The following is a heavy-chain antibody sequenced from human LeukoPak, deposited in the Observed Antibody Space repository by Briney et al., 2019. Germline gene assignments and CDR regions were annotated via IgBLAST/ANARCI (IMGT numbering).Heavy chain of an antibody. J-gene: IGHJ4*02. CDR1: GGSISGSY. D-gene: IGHD6-6*01. V-gene: IGHV4-59*01. CDR2: VSYSGST. CDR3: ARVGWEYSSSVGFDY. Sequence: PSETLSLTCSVSGGSISGSYWNWIRQPPGKGLEWIGYVSYSGSTNYNPSLKSRVTISVDTSKNQFSLKLSSVTAADTAVYYCARVGWEYSSSVGFDYWGQGTLVTVSS.